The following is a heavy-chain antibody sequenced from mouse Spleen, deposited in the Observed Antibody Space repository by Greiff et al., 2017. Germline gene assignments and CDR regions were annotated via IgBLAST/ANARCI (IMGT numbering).Heavy chain of an antibody. CDR1: GYAFSSSW. CDR2: IYPGDGDT. Sequence: QVQLKESGPELVKPGASVKISCKASGYAFSSSWMNWVKQRPGKGLEWIGRIYPGDGDTNYNGKFKGKATLTADKSSSTAYMQLSSLTSEDSAVYFCARGGYYGSRDYWGQGTTLTVSS. CDR3: ARGGYYGSRDY. J-gene: IGHJ2*01. D-gene: IGHD1-1*01. V-gene: IGHV1-82*01.